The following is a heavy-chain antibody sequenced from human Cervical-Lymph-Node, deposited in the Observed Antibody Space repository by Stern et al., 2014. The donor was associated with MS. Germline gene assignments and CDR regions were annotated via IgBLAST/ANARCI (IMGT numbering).Heavy chain of an antibody. V-gene: IGHV3-30-3*01. D-gene: IGHD6-19*01. CDR3: ARGGRGSGLEY. CDR2: VSYDGTKS. J-gene: IGHJ4*02. Sequence: VQLVESGGGVVQPGRSLSLSCVVSGFTFSTYAMHWVRQAPGKWLEWVAFVSYDGTKSNSTDSVKARFTISRDNSKNTLYLHMNSLRDEDTAVYFCARGGRGSGLEYWGQGALVTVSS. CDR1: GFTFSTYA.